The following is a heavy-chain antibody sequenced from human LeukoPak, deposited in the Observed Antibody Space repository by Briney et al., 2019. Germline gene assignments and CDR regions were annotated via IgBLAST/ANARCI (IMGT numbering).Heavy chain of an antibody. V-gene: IGHV3-33*01. CDR1: GFTFSSYG. J-gene: IGHJ4*02. CDR2: IWYDGSNK. Sequence: PGRSLRLSCAASGFTFSSYGMYWVRKAPGKGLERVAVIWYDGSNKYYADSVKGRFTISRDNSKNTVSLQMDNVRAEDTAVYYCARGRSSRATCYHALDFWGQGTLVTVSS. D-gene: IGHD2-2*01. CDR3: ARGRSSRATCYHALDF.